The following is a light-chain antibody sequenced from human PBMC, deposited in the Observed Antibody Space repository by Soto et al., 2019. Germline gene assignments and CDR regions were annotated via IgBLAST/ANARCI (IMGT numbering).Light chain of an antibody. Sequence: IQMTQSPSTLSASVGDRVTITCRASQSVNNWLAWYQQKPGKAPKLLIYKASILASGVPSRFSGSGSETEFTLAISSLQSDDFAIYFCQQYNLYSFTFGGGTKVEI. J-gene: IGKJ4*01. CDR2: KAS. CDR3: QQYNLYSFT. V-gene: IGKV1-5*03. CDR1: QSVNNW.